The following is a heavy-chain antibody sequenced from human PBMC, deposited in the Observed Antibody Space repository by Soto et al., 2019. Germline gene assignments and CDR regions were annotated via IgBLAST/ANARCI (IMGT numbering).Heavy chain of an antibody. CDR1: GFTFSRFG. CDR2: TWYDGSDK. D-gene: IGHD6-13*01. J-gene: IGHJ3*02. V-gene: IGHV3-33*06. Sequence: QVQLVESGGGVVQPGRSLRLSCVASGFTFSRFGMHWVRQAPGKGREWVAGTWYDGSDKYYADSVKGRVTISRDNSNNALYLQMNSLRAEDTAAYYCAKDRSSSFDALDIWGQGTLVTVSS. CDR3: AKDRSSSFDALDI.